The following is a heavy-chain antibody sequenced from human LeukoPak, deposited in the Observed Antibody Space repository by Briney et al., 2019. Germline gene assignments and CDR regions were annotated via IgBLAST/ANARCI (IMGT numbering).Heavy chain of an antibody. Sequence: SETLSLTCTVSGGSISSYYWSWIRQPPGKGLEWSGYIYYSGSTNYNPYPKSRVTITVDTSKNQFSLKLRYVTGADTAAYYCARERGSSWGQGSMASVSS. D-gene: IGHD2-2*01. CDR3: ARERGSS. CDR1: GGSISSYY. V-gene: IGHV4-59*01. J-gene: IGHJ4*02. CDR2: IYYSGST.